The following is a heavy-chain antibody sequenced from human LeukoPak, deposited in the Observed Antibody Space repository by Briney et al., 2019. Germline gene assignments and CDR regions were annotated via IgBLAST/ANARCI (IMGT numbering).Heavy chain of an antibody. CDR2: IYYSGST. D-gene: IGHD6-19*01. J-gene: IGHJ5*02. Sequence: PSETLSLTCTVSGGSISSSSYYWGWIRQPPGNGLEWIGSIYYSGSTYYNPSLNSRVTISVDTSKNQFSLKLRSVTAADTAVYYCARKRTVAGSNWFDPWGQGTLVTVSS. CDR3: ARKRTVAGSNWFDP. CDR1: GGSISSSSYY. V-gene: IGHV4-39*01.